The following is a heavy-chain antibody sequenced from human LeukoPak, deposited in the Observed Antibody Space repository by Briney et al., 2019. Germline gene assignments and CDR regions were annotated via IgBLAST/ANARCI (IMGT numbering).Heavy chain of an antibody. V-gene: IGHV3-33*01. CDR3: ARASVVVAATHFSSHGYYYYMDV. CDR1: GFTFSSYG. CDR2: IWYDGSNK. Sequence: GRSLRLSCAASGFTFSSYGMHWVRQAPGKGLEWVAVIWYDGSNKYYADSVKGRFTISRDNSKNTLYLQMNSLRAEDTAVYYCARASVVVAATHFSSHGYYYYMDVRGKGTRSPSS. J-gene: IGHJ6*03. D-gene: IGHD2-15*01.